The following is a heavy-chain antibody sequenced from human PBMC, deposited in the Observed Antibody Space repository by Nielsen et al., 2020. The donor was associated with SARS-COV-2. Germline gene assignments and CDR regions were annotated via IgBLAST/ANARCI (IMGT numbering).Heavy chain of an antibody. V-gene: IGHV1-3*01. D-gene: IGHD2-2*02. Sequence: ASVKVSCKASGYTFTSYAMHWVRQAPGQRLEWTGWINAGNGNTKYSQKFQGRVTITRDTSASTAYMELSSLRSEDTAVYYCARGLPAAIIRHLVPLDYWGQGTLVTVSS. CDR2: INAGNGNT. CDR1: GYTFTSYA. CDR3: ARGLPAAIIRHLVPLDY. J-gene: IGHJ4*02.